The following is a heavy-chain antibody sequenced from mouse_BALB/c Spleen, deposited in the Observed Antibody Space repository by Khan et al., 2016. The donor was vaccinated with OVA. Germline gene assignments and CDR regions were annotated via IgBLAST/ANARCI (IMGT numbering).Heavy chain of an antibody. Sequence: EVELVESGGDLVKPGGSLKLSCAVSGFTFSTYGMSWVRQPSDKRLVWVATVSTGGGYTYYPDCLKGRFTISRDNAKNTLYLQMSSLKSEDTAMFYCARLTYYYDSEGFAYWGQGTLVTVSA. V-gene: IGHV5-6*01. CDR3: ARLTYYYDSEGFAY. J-gene: IGHJ3*01. CDR2: VSTGGGYT. CDR1: GFTFSTYG. D-gene: IGHD1-1*01.